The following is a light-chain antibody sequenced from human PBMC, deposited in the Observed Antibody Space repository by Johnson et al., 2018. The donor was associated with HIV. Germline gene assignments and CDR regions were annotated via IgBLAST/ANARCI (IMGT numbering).Light chain of an antibody. CDR2: DNN. CDR1: SSNIGNSY. CDR3: GTWGGV. J-gene: IGLJ1*01. Sequence: QSVLTQPPSVSAAPGQKVTTSCSGSSSNIGNSYVSWYQQLPGTAPKLLIYDNNKRPSGIPDRFYGSKSGTSATLGITGLQTGDEADYYCGTWGGVFGTGTKVTVL. V-gene: IGLV1-51*01.